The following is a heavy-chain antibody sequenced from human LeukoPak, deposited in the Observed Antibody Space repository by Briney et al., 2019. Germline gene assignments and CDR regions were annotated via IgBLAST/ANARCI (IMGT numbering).Heavy chain of an antibody. J-gene: IGHJ3*02. V-gene: IGHV3-74*01. CDR3: ARRSAAKDAFDI. CDR2: INSDGSST. D-gene: IGHD6-25*01. CDR1: GFTFSNYW. Sequence: HPGGSLRLSCAASGFTFSNYWMHWVRQAPGKGLVWVSRINSDGSSTSYADSVKGRFTISRDNAKNTLYLQMNSLRAEDTAVYYCARRSAAKDAFDIWGQGTMVTVPS.